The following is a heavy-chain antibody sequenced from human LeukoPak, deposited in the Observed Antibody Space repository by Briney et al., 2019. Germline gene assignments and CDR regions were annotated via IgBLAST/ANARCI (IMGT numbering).Heavy chain of an antibody. Sequence: GGSLRLSCAASGFTFSSYWMSWVRQAPGKRLEWVANIKQDGSEKYYVDSVKGRFTISRDNAKNSLYLQMNSLRAEDTAVYYCARDAAGGTKNLYYDSVWGSYRAGANWFDPWGQGTLVTVSS. D-gene: IGHD3-16*02. CDR1: GFTFSSYW. CDR3: ARDAAGGTKNLYYDSVWGSYRAGANWFDP. V-gene: IGHV3-7*01. CDR2: IKQDGSEK. J-gene: IGHJ5*02.